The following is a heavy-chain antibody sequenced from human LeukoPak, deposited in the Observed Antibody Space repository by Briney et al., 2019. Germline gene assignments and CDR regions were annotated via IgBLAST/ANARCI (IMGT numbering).Heavy chain of an antibody. CDR3: ARLGSGWSINS. D-gene: IGHD6-19*01. V-gene: IGHV3-33*01. CDR2: IWYDGSSK. J-gene: IGHJ4*02. CDR1: GFTFSSYG. Sequence: GGSLRLSCAASGFTFSSYGMHWVRQAPGKGTEWVAVIWYDGSSKYYADSVKGRFTISRDNSRNTLYLQMNSLRAEDTAVYYCARLGSGWSINSWGQGTLVTVSS.